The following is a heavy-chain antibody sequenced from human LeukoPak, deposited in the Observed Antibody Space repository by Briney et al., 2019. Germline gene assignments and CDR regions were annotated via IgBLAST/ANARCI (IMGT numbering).Heavy chain of an antibody. CDR3: ARECSSTSCYPGFDY. CDR1: GSSFTSYW. D-gene: IGHD2-2*01. CDR2: IYPGDSDT. Sequence: GESLQISCQGSGSSFTSYWIGWVRQMPGEGLEWMGIIYPGDSDTRYSPSFQGQVTISADKSISTAYLQWSSLKASDTAMYYCARECSSTSCYPGFDYWGQGTLVTVSS. V-gene: IGHV5-51*01. J-gene: IGHJ4*02.